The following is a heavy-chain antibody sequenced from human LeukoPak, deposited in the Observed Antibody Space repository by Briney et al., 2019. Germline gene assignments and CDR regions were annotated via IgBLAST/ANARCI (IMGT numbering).Heavy chain of an antibody. CDR2: IKQDGSEK. D-gene: IGHD3-10*01. CDR1: GFTFSSYW. V-gene: IGHV3-7*04. J-gene: IGHJ4*02. CDR3: ARDWFGELSWGDY. Sequence: GSLRLSCAASGFTFSSYWMSWVRQAPGKGLEWVANIKQDGSEKYYVDSVKGRFTISGDNAKNSLYLQMNSLRAEDTAVYYCARDWFGELSWGDYWGQGTLVTVSS.